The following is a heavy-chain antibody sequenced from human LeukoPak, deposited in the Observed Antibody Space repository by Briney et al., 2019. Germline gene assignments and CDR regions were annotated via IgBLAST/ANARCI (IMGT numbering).Heavy chain of an antibody. V-gene: IGHV3-30*14. J-gene: IGHJ5*01. CDR3: AREKFDS. Sequence: GRSLRLSCAASGFAFSNFAMHWVRQAPGKGLEWVAVVSYEGTIKYYSDSAKGRFTISRDNSNSLISLQMNNLTTEDTAAYYCAREKFDSWGPGNPGHRLP. CDR1: GFAFSNFA. CDR2: VSYEGTIK.